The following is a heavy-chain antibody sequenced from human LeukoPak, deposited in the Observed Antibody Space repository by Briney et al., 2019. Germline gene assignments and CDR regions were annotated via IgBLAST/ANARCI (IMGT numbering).Heavy chain of an antibody. Sequence: GGSLRLSCAASGFTFSSYSMNWVRQAPGKGLEWVSSISSSSSYIYYADSVKGRFTISRDNAKNSLYLQMNSLGAEDTAVYYCARDGDCCSSTSCYAFDIWGQGTMVTVSS. D-gene: IGHD2-2*01. J-gene: IGHJ3*02. CDR1: GFTFSSYS. CDR2: ISSSSSYI. CDR3: ARDGDCCSSTSCYAFDI. V-gene: IGHV3-21*01.